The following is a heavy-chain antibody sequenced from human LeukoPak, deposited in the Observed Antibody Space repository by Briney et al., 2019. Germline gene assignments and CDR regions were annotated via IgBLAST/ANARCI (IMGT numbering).Heavy chain of an antibody. V-gene: IGHV3-7*01. D-gene: IGHD2-15*01. J-gene: IGHJ4*02. CDR2: IKQDGSEK. Sequence: GGSLRLSCAASGFTFSSYWMSWVRQAPGKELEWVANIKQDGSEKYYVDSVKGRFTISRDNAKNSLYLQTNSLRAEDAAVYYCARDRACSGGSCYSFDYWGQGTLVTVSS. CDR1: GFTFSSYW. CDR3: ARDRACSGGSCYSFDY.